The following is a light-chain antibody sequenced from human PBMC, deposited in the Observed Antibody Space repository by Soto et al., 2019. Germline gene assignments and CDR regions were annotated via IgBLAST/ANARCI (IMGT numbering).Light chain of an antibody. CDR1: QSVTLW. CDR3: QQYNSYPYT. CDR2: KSS. J-gene: IGKJ2*01. V-gene: IGKV1-5*03. Sequence: DIQMTQSPSILSASVGDGVTIAFRVSQSVTLWLTWYQQKPGKAPKLLLYKSSTLESGVPSRFSGNGSETDFTLPISSLQPDDIGTYYCQQYNSYPYTFGQGNKLEIK.